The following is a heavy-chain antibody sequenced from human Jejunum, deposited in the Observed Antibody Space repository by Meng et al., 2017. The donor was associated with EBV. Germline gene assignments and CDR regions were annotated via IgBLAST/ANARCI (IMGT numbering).Heavy chain of an antibody. CDR2: ISSSSSYI. V-gene: IGHV3-21*06. D-gene: IGHD6-6*01. CDR1: GFTFSTYT. CDR3: ARDRETYSSSQADY. Sequence: EVQLVESGGGLVEPGGSLRPACAASGFTFSTYTMNWVRQAPGKGLEWVSSISSSSSYIYYADSVKGRFTISRDNAKNSLFLQMNSLRAEDTAVYYCARDRETYSSSQADYWGQGTLVTVSS. J-gene: IGHJ4*02.